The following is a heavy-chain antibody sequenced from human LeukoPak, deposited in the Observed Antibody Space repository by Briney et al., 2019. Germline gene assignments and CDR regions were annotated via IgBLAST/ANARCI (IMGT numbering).Heavy chain of an antibody. D-gene: IGHD3-10*01. V-gene: IGHV4-59*01. J-gene: IGHJ4*02. CDR1: GGSISSYY. Sequence: SETLSLTCTVSGGSISSYYWSWIRQPPGKGLEWIGYIYYSGSTNYNPSLKSRVTISVDTSKNQFSLKLSSVTAADTAVYYCARGGWLGELGYWGQGTLVTVSS. CDR2: IYYSGST. CDR3: ARGGWLGELGY.